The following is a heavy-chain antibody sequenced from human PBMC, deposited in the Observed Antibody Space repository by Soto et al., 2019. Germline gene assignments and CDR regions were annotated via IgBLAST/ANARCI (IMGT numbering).Heavy chain of an antibody. CDR1: RYTFISYD. Sequence: ASVKVSFKASRYTFISYDIKWVRQATGQGLEWMGWMNPKSANTKYAQKLQGRVTMTTDTSTSTAYMELRSLRSDDTAVYYCARDSPPVDYWGQGTLVTVSP. CDR3: ARDSPPVDY. CDR2: MNPKSANT. J-gene: IGHJ4*02. V-gene: IGHV1-18*01.